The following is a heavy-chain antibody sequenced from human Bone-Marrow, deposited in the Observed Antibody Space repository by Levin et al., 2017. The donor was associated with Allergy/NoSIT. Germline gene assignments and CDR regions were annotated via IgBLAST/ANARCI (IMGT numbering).Heavy chain of an antibody. CDR2: ISGSGGNT. Sequence: ASVKVSCAASGFIFSNYAMNWVRQAPGKGLEWVSQISGSGGNTHYADSVKGRFTFSRDNSKNTLYLQMNSLRAEDMAVYYCAGYDTSAYHSPFDYWGQGTLVTVSS. D-gene: IGHD3-22*01. CDR3: AGYDTSAYHSPFDY. J-gene: IGHJ4*02. V-gene: IGHV3-23*01. CDR1: GFIFSNYA.